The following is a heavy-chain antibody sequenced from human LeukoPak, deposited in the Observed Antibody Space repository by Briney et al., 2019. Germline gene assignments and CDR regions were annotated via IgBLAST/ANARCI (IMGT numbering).Heavy chain of an antibody. CDR3: ARARSYVYYYYYYGMDV. D-gene: IGHD3-16*01. Sequence: PGGSLRLSCAASGFTFSSYSMNWVRQAPGKGLEWVSSISSSSSYIYYADSVKGRFTISRDNAKNSLYLQMNSLRAEDTAAYYCARARSYVYYYYYYGMDVWGQGTTVTVSS. J-gene: IGHJ6*02. CDR2: ISSSSSYI. V-gene: IGHV3-21*01. CDR1: GFTFSSYS.